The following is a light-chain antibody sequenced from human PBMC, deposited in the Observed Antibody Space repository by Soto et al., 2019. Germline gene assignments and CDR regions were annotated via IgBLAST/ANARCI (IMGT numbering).Light chain of an antibody. CDR1: QSVNTN. Sequence: DIQMTQSPLSLSASVGDRVSITCRASQSVNTNLPWFQQKPGKAPKLLIYATSNLHSGIPSRFSGSGSGTDFTLTISSLQPEDFASYYCQQTYNAPHTFGQGTRVEIK. CDR2: ATS. J-gene: IGKJ2*01. CDR3: QQTYNAPHT. V-gene: IGKV1-39*01.